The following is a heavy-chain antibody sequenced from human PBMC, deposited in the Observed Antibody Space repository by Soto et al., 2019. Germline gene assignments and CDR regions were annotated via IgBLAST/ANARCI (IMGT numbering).Heavy chain of an antibody. V-gene: IGHV4-31*03. CDR3: ARDSGYDFWSGSRHLPDY. CDR2: IYYSGST. CDR1: GGSISSGGYY. D-gene: IGHD3-3*01. Sequence: SETLSLTCTVSGGSISSGGYYWSWIRQHPGKGLEWIGYIYYSGSTYYNPSLKSRVTISVDTSKNQFSLKLSSVTAADTAVYYCARDSGYDFWSGSRHLPDYWGQGTLVTVSS. J-gene: IGHJ4*02.